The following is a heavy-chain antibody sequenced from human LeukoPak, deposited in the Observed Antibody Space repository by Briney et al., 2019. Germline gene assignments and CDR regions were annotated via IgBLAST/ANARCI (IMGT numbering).Heavy chain of an antibody. J-gene: IGHJ6*03. CDR1: GFTFSNAW. Sequence: GGSLRLSCAASGFTFSNAWMSWVRQAPGKGLEWVGSIKSKTDGGTTDYAAPVKGRFTISRDDSKNTLYLQMNSLKTEDTAVYYCTTGGQWLEPLYYYYYYMDVWGKGTTVTVSS. CDR2: IKSKTDGGTT. V-gene: IGHV3-15*01. CDR3: TTGGQWLEPLYYYYYYMDV. D-gene: IGHD6-19*01.